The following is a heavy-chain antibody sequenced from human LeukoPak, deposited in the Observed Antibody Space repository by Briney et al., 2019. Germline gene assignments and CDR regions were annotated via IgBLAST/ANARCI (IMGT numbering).Heavy chain of an antibody. CDR3: AQGDCSGGSCPGPLN. CDR2: IRYDGRNK. J-gene: IGHJ4*02. V-gene: IGHV3-30*02. D-gene: IGHD2-15*01. Sequence: GGSLRLSCAASGFTFSSYGMHWVRQAPGKGLEWVAFIRYDGRNKYYADSVKGRFTISRDNSKNTLYLQMNSLRAEDTSVYYRAQGDCSGGSCPGPLNWGQGTLVTVSS. CDR1: GFTFSSYG.